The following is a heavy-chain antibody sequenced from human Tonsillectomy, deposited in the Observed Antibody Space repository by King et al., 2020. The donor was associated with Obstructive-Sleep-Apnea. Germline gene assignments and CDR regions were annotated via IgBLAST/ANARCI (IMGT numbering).Heavy chain of an antibody. V-gene: IGHV4-4*02. J-gene: IGHJ6*02. CDR2: IYHSGST. Sequence: VQLQESGPGLVKPSGTLSLTCAVSGGSISSSNWWSWVRQPPGKGLEWIGEIYHSGSTNYNPSLKSRVTISVDKSKNQFSLKLSSVTAADTAVYYCARDPLWSRFGVVGSYYYYYGMDVWGQGTTVTVSS. CDR3: ARDPLWSRFGVVGSYYYYYGMDV. D-gene: IGHD3-3*01. CDR1: GGSISSSNW.